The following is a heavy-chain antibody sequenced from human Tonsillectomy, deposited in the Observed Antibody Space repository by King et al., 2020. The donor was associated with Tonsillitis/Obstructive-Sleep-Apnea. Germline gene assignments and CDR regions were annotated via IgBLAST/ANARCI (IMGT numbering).Heavy chain of an antibody. V-gene: IGHV4-34*01. D-gene: IGHD3-22*01. J-gene: IGHJ4*01. CDR1: GGSFSGYY. CDR3: ASGDSYDSSCYYSYAFDY. Sequence: VQLQQWGAGLLKPSETLSLTCAVYGGSFSGYYWSWIRQPPGKGREWIGEINHSGSTNYNPSLKSRVTISVDTSKNQFSLKLTSVTAADTAVYYCASGDSYDSSCYYSYAFDYWGQGNLVTVSS. CDR2: INHSGST.